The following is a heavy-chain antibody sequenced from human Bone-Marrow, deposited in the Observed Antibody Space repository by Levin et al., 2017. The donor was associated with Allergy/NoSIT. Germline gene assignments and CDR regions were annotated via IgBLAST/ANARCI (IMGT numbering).Heavy chain of an antibody. V-gene: IGHV3-30*04. Sequence: GESLKISCAASGFTFSSYAMHWVRQAPGKGLEWVAVISYDGSNKYYADSVKGRFTISRDNSKNTLYLQMNSLRAEDTAVYYCARVAVIAARPDYYYGMDGGGEGTTVTVSA. CDR3: ARVAVIAARPDYYYGMDG. CDR2: ISYDGSNK. J-gene: IGHJ6*04. D-gene: IGHD6-6*01. CDR1: GFTFSSYA.